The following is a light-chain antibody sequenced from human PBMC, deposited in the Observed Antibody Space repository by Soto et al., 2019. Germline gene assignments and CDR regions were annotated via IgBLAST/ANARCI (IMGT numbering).Light chain of an antibody. J-gene: IGKJ2*01. CDR3: HQYDDGPYT. CDR2: GAS. CDR1: HSVSSN. V-gene: IGKV3-15*01. Sequence: EIVLTQSPGTLSLSPGERATLSCRASHSVSSNVAWYQQIPGQPPRLLIYGASTRATTIPVRFSGSGSGTEFTLTISSLQSEDFAVYYCHQYDDGPYTFGQGTKVDI.